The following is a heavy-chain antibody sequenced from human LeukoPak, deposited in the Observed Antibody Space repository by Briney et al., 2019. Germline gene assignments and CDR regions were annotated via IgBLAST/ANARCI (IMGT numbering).Heavy chain of an antibody. CDR2: TYYRSKWFN. CDR3: ARRLRSGVVAFDY. J-gene: IGHJ4*02. V-gene: IGHV6-1*01. D-gene: IGHD2-15*01. CDR1: GDDVSTNSAT. Sequence: SQTLSLTCAISGDDVSTNSATWNWIRQSPSSGLEWLGRTYYRSKWFNENAVFVKSRTTLNADTSKNQFSLQLRSVTPEDTAVYYCARRLRSGVVAFDYWGQGILVTVSS.